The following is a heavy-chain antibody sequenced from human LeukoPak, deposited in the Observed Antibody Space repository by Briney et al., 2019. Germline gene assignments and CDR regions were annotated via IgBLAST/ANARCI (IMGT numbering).Heavy chain of an antibody. Sequence: SETLSLTCTVSGGSISSYYWCWIRQPPGKGLEWIGYIYYSGSTYYNPSLKSRVTISVDTSKNQFSLKLSSVTAADTAVYYCATRRSSGWYNWFDPWGQGTLVTVSS. J-gene: IGHJ5*02. D-gene: IGHD6-19*01. CDR3: ATRRSSGWYNWFDP. V-gene: IGHV4-59*06. CDR1: GGSISSYY. CDR2: IYYSGST.